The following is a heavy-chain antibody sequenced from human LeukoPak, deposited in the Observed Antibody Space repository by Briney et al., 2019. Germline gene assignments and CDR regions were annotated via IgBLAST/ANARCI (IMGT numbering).Heavy chain of an antibody. D-gene: IGHD5-18*01. CDR1: GFTFSSYG. J-gene: IGHJ4*02. V-gene: IGHV3-30*18. Sequence: GGSLKLSCAASGFTFSSYGMHWVRQAPGKGLEWVAVISYDGSNKYYADSVKGRFTISRDNSKNTLYLQMNSLRAEDTAVYYCAKDYTAMVLRYFDYWGQGTLVTVSS. CDR2: ISYDGSNK. CDR3: AKDYTAMVLRYFDY.